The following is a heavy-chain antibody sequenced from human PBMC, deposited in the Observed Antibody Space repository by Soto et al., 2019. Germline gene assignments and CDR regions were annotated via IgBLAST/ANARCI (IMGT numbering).Heavy chain of an antibody. D-gene: IGHD2-21*01. CDR3: ARWYCEAGCSRDCYFDL. Sequence: EVQLVEAGGGLVQPGGSLRLSCAASGFTFSNNWMSWVRRAPGKGLEWVANINQFGSGAYYVDSVKCRFTVSRDNAKNSMYIKMISLKAEDTAVYYCARWYCEAGCSRDCYFDLWGRGTLVTVSS. CDR1: GFTFSNNW. V-gene: IGHV3-7*01. J-gene: IGHJ2*01. CDR2: INQFGSGA.